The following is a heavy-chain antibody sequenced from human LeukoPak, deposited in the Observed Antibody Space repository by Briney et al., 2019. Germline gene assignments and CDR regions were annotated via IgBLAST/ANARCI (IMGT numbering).Heavy chain of an antibody. Sequence: PGGSLRLSCAASGFSSDNYAMGWVRQAPGKGLEWVSTISGRGDYTYYADSVKGRFTISRDNAKNSLSLQMNSLRAEDTAVYYCARDLKYYDSSGFDYWGQGTLVTVSS. CDR2: ISGRGDYT. CDR3: ARDLKYYDSSGFDY. CDR1: GFSSDNYA. V-gene: IGHV3-23*01. J-gene: IGHJ4*02. D-gene: IGHD3-22*01.